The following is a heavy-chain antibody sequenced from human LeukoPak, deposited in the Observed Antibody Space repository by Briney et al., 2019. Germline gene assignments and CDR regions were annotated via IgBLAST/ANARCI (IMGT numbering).Heavy chain of an antibody. D-gene: IGHD5-24*01. CDR2: ISGNGEIT. CDR3: AKILERELQYYYYGMDV. V-gene: IGHV3-23*01. Sequence: GGSQRLSCAASGFILPNYAMNWVRQAPGKGLEWVSAISGNGEITYYADSVKGRFAISRDNSKNTLYLQMNSLRAEDTAVYYCAKILERELQYYYYGMDVWGQGTSVTVSS. J-gene: IGHJ6*02. CDR1: GFILPNYA.